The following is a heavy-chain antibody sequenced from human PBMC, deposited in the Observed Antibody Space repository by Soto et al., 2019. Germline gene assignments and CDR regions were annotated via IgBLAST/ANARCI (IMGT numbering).Heavy chain of an antibody. D-gene: IGHD6-13*01. CDR2: INHSGST. J-gene: IGHJ4*02. CDR3: ARAGFAAFDQ. CDR1: GGSFSGYY. V-gene: IGHV4-34*01. Sequence: PSETLSLTCAVYGGSFSGYYWSWIRQPPGKGLEWIGEINHSGSTNYNPSLKSRVTISVDTSKNQFSLKLSSVTAADTAVYYCARAGFAAFDQGGQGTLVTVSS.